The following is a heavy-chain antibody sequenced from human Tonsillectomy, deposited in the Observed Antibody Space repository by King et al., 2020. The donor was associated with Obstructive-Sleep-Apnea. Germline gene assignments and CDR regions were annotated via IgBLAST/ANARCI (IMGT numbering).Heavy chain of an antibody. CDR1: GYSFTSYW. CDR2: IYPGDSDT. V-gene: IGHV5-51*01. D-gene: IGHD6-13*01. Sequence: QLVQSGAEVKKPGESLKISCKGSGYSFTSYWIGWVRQMPGKGLEWMGIIYPGDSDTRYSPSFQGQVTISADKSISTAYLQWSSLKASDPAMYYCARHGPYSSSWYYFDYWGQGTLVTVSS. J-gene: IGHJ4*02. CDR3: ARHGPYSSSWYYFDY.